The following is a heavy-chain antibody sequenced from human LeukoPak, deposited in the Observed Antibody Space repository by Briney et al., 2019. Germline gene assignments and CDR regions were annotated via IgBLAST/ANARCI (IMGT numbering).Heavy chain of an antibody. CDR2: IYYYGST. D-gene: IGHD1-1*01. CDR1: GDSVTSSSYS. CDR3: ARLSTWNDGVDAFDI. J-gene: IGHJ3*02. V-gene: IGHV4-39*07. Sequence: PSETLSLTCTVSGDSVTSSSYSWGWIRQSPGKGLEWIGTIYYYGSTNYNPSLKSRVTLSVDTSKNQFSLNLSSVTAADTAVFYCARLSTWNDGVDAFDIWGQGTTVTISS.